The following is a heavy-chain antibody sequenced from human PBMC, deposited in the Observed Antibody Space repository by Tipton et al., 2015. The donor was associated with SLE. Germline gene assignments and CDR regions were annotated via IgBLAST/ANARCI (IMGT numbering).Heavy chain of an antibody. CDR2: IYYSGST. D-gene: IGHD6-13*01. J-gene: IGHJ4*02. V-gene: IGHV4-59*01. Sequence: LRLSCTVSGGSISSYYWSWIRQPPGKGLEWIGYIYYSGSTNYNPSLKSRVTISVGTSKNQFSLKLSSVTAADTAVYYCARRVRVAAAGTPFDYWGQGTLVTVSS. CDR1: GGSISSYY. CDR3: ARRVRVAAAGTPFDY.